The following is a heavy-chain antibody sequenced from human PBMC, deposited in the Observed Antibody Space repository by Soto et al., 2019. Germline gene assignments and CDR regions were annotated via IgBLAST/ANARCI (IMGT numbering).Heavy chain of an antibody. Sequence: ASVKVSCKASGYTFTSYYMHWVGQSPGQGIEWMGIINPSGGSTSYAQKFQGRVTMSRDTSTSTVYLELSSLTSEDTAVYYCARYFFDSTGYFDYWGQGTPVTVSS. J-gene: IGHJ4*02. V-gene: IGHV1-46*01. CDR1: GYTFTSYY. CDR2: INPSGGST. CDR3: ARYFFDSTGYFDY. D-gene: IGHD2-8*02.